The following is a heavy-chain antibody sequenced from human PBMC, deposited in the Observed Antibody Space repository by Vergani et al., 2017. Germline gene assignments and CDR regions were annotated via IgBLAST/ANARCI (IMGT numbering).Heavy chain of an antibody. Sequence: QVQLQESGPGLVKPSQTLSLTCTVSGYSIGSGFYWAWIRQSPGDGLQLLTRIHNRGKTFHNPSLKNRVSVSLSTSKNRFSPNLTSVTGTDTAVYDCAGSQGDYWYFDLWGHGSLVTVSS. J-gene: IGHJ2*01. CDR2: IHNRGKT. D-gene: IGHD2-21*01. V-gene: IGHV4-38-2*02. CDR1: GYSIGSGFY. CDR3: AGSQGDYWYFDL.